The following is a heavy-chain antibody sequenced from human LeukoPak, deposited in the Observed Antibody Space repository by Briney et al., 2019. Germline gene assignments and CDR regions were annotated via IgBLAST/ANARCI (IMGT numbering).Heavy chain of an antibody. Sequence: GGSLRLSCTASGFTFGDYAMSWFRQAPGKGLEWVAVISYGGSEKYYADSVKGRFTISRDNSKNTLSLQMNSLRTEDTAVYYCARGRGDSSGYYYEADYWGQGTLVTVSS. J-gene: IGHJ4*02. D-gene: IGHD3-22*01. V-gene: IGHV3-30-3*01. CDR1: GFTFGDYA. CDR3: ARGRGDSSGYYYEADY. CDR2: ISYGGSEK.